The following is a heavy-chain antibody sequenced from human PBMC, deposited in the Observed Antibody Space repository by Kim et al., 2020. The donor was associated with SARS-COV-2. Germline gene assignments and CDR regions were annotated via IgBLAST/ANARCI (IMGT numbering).Heavy chain of an antibody. CDR1: GGTFSSYA. CDR2: IIPIFGTA. Sequence: SVKVSCKASGGTFSSYAISWVRQAPGQGLEWMGGIIPIFGTANYAQKFQGRVTITADESTSTAYMELSSLRSEDTAVYYCARGGEQQLDPSDIFYWGQGTLVTVSS. V-gene: IGHV1-69*13. CDR3: ARGGEQQLDPSDIFY. D-gene: IGHD6-13*01. J-gene: IGHJ4*02.